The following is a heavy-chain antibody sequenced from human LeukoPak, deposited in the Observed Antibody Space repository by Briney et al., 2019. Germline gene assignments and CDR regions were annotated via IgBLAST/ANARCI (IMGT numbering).Heavy chain of an antibody. Sequence: PGGSLRLSCAASGFTFSRNSMNWVRQAPGKGLEWVSSISTGSTYINYADSVKGRFTISRDHAKNSLYLQMNSLRAEDTAVYYCARVRMPGIAASSPDGMDVWGPETTVTVSS. CDR1: GFTFSRNS. CDR3: ARVRMPGIAASSPDGMDV. V-gene: IGHV3-21*01. CDR2: ISTGSTYI. D-gene: IGHD6-13*01. J-gene: IGHJ6*02.